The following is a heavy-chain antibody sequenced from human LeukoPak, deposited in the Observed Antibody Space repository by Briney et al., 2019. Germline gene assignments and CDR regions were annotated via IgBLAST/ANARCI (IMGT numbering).Heavy chain of an antibody. CDR3: ARDNGYSYGYWD. CDR2: ITGSGTTI. J-gene: IGHJ4*02. V-gene: IGHV3-48*04. D-gene: IGHD5-18*01. Sequence: QSGGSLRLSCAVSGFNFRDAWMNWVRQAPGKGLEWVSYITGSGTTIYYADSVKGRFTISRDNAKNSLYLQMNSLRAEDTAVYYCARDNGYSYGYWDWGQGTLVTVST. CDR1: GFNFRDAW.